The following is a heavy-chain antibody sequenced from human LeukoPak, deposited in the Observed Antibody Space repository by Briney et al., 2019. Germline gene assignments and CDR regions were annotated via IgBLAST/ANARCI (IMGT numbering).Heavy chain of an antibody. CDR1: GGSISTSNYY. CDR3: ARANLYYYDSSGYYRGRGAFDI. CDR2: IFYSGST. V-gene: IGHV4-39*07. J-gene: IGHJ3*02. Sequence: SETLSLTCTVSGGSISTSNYYWGWIRQPPGKGLEWIGNIFYSGSTYYSPSLRSRVTISLDTSRNQFSLKLNSVTAADTAVYYCARANLYYYDSSGYYRGRGAFDIWGQGTMVTVSS. D-gene: IGHD3-22*01.